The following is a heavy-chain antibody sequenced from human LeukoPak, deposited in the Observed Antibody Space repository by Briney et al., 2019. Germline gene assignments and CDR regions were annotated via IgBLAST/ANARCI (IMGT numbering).Heavy chain of an antibody. V-gene: IGHV1-3*01. Sequence: GASVKVPCKASGYTFTSYYVHWVRQAPGQGLEWMGWINAGNGNTKYSQKFQGRVTITRDTSASTAYMELSSLRSEDTAVYYCARGGHSRGFGYWGQGTLVTVSS. D-gene: IGHD6-19*01. CDR2: INAGNGNT. CDR1: GYTFTSYY. J-gene: IGHJ4*02. CDR3: ARGGHSRGFGY.